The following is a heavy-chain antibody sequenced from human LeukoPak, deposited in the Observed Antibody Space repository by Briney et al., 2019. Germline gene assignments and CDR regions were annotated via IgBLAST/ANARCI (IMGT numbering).Heavy chain of an antibody. Sequence: SQTLSRTCAISGDSVSSNSAAWNWIRQSPSRGLEWLGRTYYRSKWHSYYAPSVKSRITINPDTSKNQFSLQLKSVTPEDTAVYYCARMVGLVSDFWGQGTLVTVSS. CDR3: ARMVGLVSDF. J-gene: IGHJ4*02. D-gene: IGHD3-10*01. CDR2: TYYRSKWHS. V-gene: IGHV6-1*01. CDR1: GDSVSSNSAA.